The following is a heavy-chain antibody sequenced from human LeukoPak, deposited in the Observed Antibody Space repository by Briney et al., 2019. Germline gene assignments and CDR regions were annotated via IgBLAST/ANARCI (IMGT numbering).Heavy chain of an antibody. V-gene: IGHV1-2*02. CDR1: GYTFTDYY. Sequence: ASVKVSCKAFGYTFTDYYMYWVRQAPGQGLEWMGWIIPNSGGTNYAQRFQGRVTMTRDTSISTAYMELSRLRSDDTAVYYCARDPLQWLVQYYFDYWGQGTLVTVSS. CDR3: ARDPLQWLVQYYFDY. D-gene: IGHD6-19*01. CDR2: IIPNSGGT. J-gene: IGHJ4*02.